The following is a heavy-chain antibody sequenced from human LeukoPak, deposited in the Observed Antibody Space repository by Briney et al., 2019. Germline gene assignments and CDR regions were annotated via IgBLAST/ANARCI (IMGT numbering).Heavy chain of an antibody. CDR3: AGSRDGYNLVDY. J-gene: IGHJ4*02. CDR1: GGSISSYY. Sequence: TSSETLSLTCTVSGGSISSYYWSWIRQPAGKGLEWIGRIYTSGSTNYNPSLKSRVTISVGTSKNQFSLKLSSVTAADTAVYYCAGSRDGYNLVDYWGQGTLVTVSS. CDR2: IYTSGST. D-gene: IGHD5-24*01. V-gene: IGHV4-4*07.